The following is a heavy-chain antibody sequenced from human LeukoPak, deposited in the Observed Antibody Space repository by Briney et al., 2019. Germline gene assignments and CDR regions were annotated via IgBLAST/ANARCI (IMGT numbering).Heavy chain of an antibody. CDR2: ISGSGGST. CDR3: ARSDPSWDILTGYPFPEYFQH. CDR1: GFTFSSYA. Sequence: QAGGSLRLSCAASGFTFSSYAMSWVRQAPGKGLEWVSAISGSGGSTYYADSVKGRFTISRDNSKNTLYLQMNSLRAEDTAVYYCARSDPSWDILTGYPFPEYFQHWGQGTLVTVSS. V-gene: IGHV3-23*01. D-gene: IGHD3-9*01. J-gene: IGHJ1*01.